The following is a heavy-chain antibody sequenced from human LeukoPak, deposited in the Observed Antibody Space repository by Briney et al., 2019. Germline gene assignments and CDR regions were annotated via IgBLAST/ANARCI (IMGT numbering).Heavy chain of an antibody. CDR2: ISSSSSYK. D-gene: IGHD1-26*01. CDR3: ARDRIVGATHLDY. J-gene: IGHJ4*02. CDR1: GFTFSSYS. Sequence: GGSLRLSCAASGFTFSSYSMNWVRQDPGKGLEWVSLISSSSSYKYYADSVKGRFTISRDNAKNSLYLQMNSLRAEDTAVYYCARDRIVGATHLDYWGQGTLVTVSS. V-gene: IGHV3-21*01.